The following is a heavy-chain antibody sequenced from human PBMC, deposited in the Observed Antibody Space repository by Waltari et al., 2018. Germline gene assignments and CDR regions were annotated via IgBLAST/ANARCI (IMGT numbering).Heavy chain of an antibody. CDR2: MNPNSGNT. Sequence: QVQLVQSGAEVKKPGASVKVSCKASGYTFTSYDINWVRQATGQGLEWMGWMNPNSGNTGYAQKFQGRVTMTRNTSISTAYMELSSLRSEDTAVYYCARGRGKGSGFLRYYYYMDVWGKGTTVTVSS. V-gene: IGHV1-8*01. D-gene: IGHD3-10*01. CDR3: ARGRGKGSGFLRYYYYMDV. J-gene: IGHJ6*03. CDR1: GYTFTSYD.